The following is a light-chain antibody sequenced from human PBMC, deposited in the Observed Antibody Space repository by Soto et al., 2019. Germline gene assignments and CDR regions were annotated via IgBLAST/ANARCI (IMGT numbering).Light chain of an antibody. J-gene: IGLJ1*01. Sequence: QSVLTQPPSVSGAPGQRVTISCTGTSNDVGGYNYVSWYQQHLGKAPKLMIYEVSNRPSGISNRFSGSKSGNTASLTISGLQAEDEADYYCSSYTTSITYVFGTGTKV. CDR3: SSYTTSITYV. CDR2: EVS. CDR1: SNDVGGYNY. V-gene: IGLV2-14*01.